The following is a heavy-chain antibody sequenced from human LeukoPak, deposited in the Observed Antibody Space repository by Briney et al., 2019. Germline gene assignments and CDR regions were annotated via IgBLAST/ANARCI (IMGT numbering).Heavy chain of an antibody. J-gene: IGHJ4*02. D-gene: IGHD3-16*01. V-gene: IGHV3-49*04. CDR1: GFTFGDYA. CDR3: TRASVVGVTGLPDY. CDR2: IRNKAYGATP. Sequence: RSPRLSCTASGFTFGDYAMTWVRQAPGKGLEWVGFIRNKAYGATPEYAASLKGRFTISRDDSNSIAYLQMNSLKTEDTAVYYCTRASVVGVTGLPDYWGQGTLVTVSS.